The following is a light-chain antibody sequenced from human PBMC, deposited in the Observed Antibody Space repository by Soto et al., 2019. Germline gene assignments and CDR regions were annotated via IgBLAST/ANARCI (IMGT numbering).Light chain of an antibody. CDR1: HFISDW. CDR2: AAY. CDR3: QQYHSYSPIT. Sequence: DNQMTQSPSTLSASVGDRVTITCRASHFISDWLAWYQQKPGRAPKLLIYAAYILESGVPSTFSGSGSGTQFTLTISSLQPDDFATYYCQQYHSYSPITCGQGTRLEIK. V-gene: IGKV1-5*03. J-gene: IGKJ5*01.